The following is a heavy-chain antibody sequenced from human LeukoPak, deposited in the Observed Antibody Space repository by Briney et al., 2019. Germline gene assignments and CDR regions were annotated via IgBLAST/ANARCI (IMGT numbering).Heavy chain of an antibody. V-gene: IGHV3-33*01. CDR2: IWYDGSNK. D-gene: IGHD3-22*01. CDR3: AREYYYDRRGLDY. Sequence: GGSLRLSCAASGFTFSSYGMHWVRQAPGKGLEWVAVIWYDGSNKYYADSVKGRFTISRDNSKNTLYLQMNSLRAEDTAVYYCAREYYYDRRGLDYWGQGTLVTVSS. J-gene: IGHJ4*02. CDR1: GFTFSSYG.